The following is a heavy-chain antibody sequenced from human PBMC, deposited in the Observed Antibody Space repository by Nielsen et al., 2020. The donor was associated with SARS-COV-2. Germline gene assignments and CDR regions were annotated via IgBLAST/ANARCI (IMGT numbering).Heavy chain of an antibody. V-gene: IGHV3-33*06. Sequence: GESLKISCAASGFTFSNYGMHWVRQAPGKGLEWVAVIWYDGVKKYYADSVKGRFSISRDNSRNTLYLQMNSLRVEDTAIYFCAKDDVVRGDAYDIWGQGTVVTVSS. J-gene: IGHJ3*02. CDR2: IWYDGVKK. CDR1: GFTFSNYG. D-gene: IGHD3-10*01. CDR3: AKDDVVRGDAYDI.